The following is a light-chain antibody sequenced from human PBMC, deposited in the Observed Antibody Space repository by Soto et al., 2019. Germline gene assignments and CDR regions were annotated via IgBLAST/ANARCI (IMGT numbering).Light chain of an antibody. CDR2: GVT. Sequence: QYALTQPASVSGSPGQSITISCTGTSSDIGSYNYISWYHQYPDKGPKLMIYGVTNRPSGVSNRFSGSKSGYTASLTISGLQAEDEADYYCCSYTTTTAYVFGTGTKLTVL. CDR1: SSDIGSYNY. CDR3: CSYTTTTAYV. V-gene: IGLV2-14*03. J-gene: IGLJ1*01.